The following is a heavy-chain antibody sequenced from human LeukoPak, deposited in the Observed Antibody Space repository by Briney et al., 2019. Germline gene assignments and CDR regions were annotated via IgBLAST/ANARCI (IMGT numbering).Heavy chain of an antibody. J-gene: IGHJ6*02. CDR2: IWYDGSNK. Sequence: GRSLRHSCAASGFTFSSYGMHWVRQAPGKGLEWVAVIWYDGSNKYCADSVKGRFTISRDNSKNTLYLQMNSLRAEDTAVYYCARTQGRYSGYEDYYGMDVWGQGTTVTVSS. V-gene: IGHV3-33*01. CDR3: ARTQGRYSGYEDYYGMDV. D-gene: IGHD5-12*01. CDR1: GFTFSSYG.